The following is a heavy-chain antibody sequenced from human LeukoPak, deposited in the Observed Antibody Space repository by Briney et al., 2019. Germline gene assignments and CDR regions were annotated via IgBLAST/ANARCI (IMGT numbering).Heavy chain of an antibody. Sequence: GGSLRLSCAASGFTFSSYDMNWVRQAPGKGLEWVSFISSSGSTIDYADSVKGRFTISRDNAKNSLYLQMNSLRAEDTAVYYCARDHRGYYGSGSYHDYWGQGTLVTVSS. V-gene: IGHV3-48*03. D-gene: IGHD3-10*01. CDR3: ARDHRGYYGSGSYHDY. CDR2: ISSSGSTI. CDR1: GFTFSSYD. J-gene: IGHJ4*02.